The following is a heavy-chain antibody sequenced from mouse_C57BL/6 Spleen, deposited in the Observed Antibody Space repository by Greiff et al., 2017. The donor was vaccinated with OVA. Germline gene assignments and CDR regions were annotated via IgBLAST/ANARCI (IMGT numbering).Heavy chain of an antibody. CDR3: TRQGYGSSYGAMDY. V-gene: IGHV1-15*01. CDR2: IDPETGGT. CDR1: GYTFTDYE. D-gene: IGHD1-1*01. J-gene: IGHJ4*01. Sequence: VKLMESGAELVRPGASVTLSCKASGYTFTDYEMHWVKQTPVHGLEWIGAIDPETGGTAYNQKFKGKAILTADKSSSTAYMELRSLTSEDSAVYYCTRQGYGSSYGAMDYWGQGTSVTVSS.